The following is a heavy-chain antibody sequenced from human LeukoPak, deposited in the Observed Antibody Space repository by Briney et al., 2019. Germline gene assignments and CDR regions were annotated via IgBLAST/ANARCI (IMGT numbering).Heavy chain of an antibody. CDR2: IYYSGST. J-gene: IGHJ5*02. Sequence: PSETLSLTCTVSGGSISSYYWSWIRQPPGKGLEWIGYIYYSGSTNYNPSLKSRVTISVDTSKNQFSLKLSSVTAADTAVYYCARLEAPYYDFWSGYFSRFDPWGQGTLVTVSS. CDR1: GGSISSYY. D-gene: IGHD3-3*01. V-gene: IGHV4-59*01. CDR3: ARLEAPYYDFWSGYFSRFDP.